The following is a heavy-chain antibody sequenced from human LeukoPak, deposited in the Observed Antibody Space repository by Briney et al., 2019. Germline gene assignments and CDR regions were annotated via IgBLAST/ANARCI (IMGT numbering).Heavy chain of an antibody. CDR3: ARAVRYYYDSSGYYNNWFDP. D-gene: IGHD3-22*01. J-gene: IGHJ5*02. V-gene: IGHV3-30-3*01. CDR2: ISFDGRNK. CDR1: GFTFSSYA. Sequence: GGSLRLSCAASGFTFSSYAMHWVRQAPRKGLEWVAVISFDGRNKYYADSVKGRFIISRDNSKNTLYLQMNSLRAEDTAVYYCARAVRYYYDSSGYYNNWFDPWGQGTLVTVSS.